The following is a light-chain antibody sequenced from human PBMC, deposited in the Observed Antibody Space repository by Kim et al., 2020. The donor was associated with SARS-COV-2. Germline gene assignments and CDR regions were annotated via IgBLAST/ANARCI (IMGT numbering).Light chain of an antibody. CDR3: QQYNSYPLT. Sequence: ASGGDRVTITSRSSQNISNYLAWFQQKPGKAPNSLIYAASSLQSGVPSKFSGSGSGTDFTLTISSLQPEDFATYYCQQYNSYPLTFGQGTRLEIK. CDR1: QNISNY. V-gene: IGKV1-16*02. J-gene: IGKJ5*01. CDR2: AAS.